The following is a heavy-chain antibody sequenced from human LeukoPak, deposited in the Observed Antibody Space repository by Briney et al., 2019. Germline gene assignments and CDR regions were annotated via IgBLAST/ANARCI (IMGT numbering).Heavy chain of an antibody. D-gene: IGHD2-2*01. J-gene: IGHJ4*02. CDR2: IYYSGNT. CDR3: ARVGLDISTHLDY. Sequence: SETLSLTCTVSGGSIRGSVYYWGWIRRPPGKGLEWIGSIYYSGNTYYNPSLKSRVTISVDTSKNQFSLKVTSVTAADTAVYYCARVGLDISTHLDYWGQGTLVTVSS. V-gene: IGHV4-39*07. CDR1: GGSIRGSVYY.